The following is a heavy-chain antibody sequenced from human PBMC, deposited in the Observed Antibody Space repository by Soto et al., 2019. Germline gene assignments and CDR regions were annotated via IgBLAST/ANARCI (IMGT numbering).Heavy chain of an antibody. CDR3: ARRYCSSTSCYDAFDI. CDR2: IKQDGSEK. Sequence: GGSLRLSCAASGFTFSSYWMSWVRQAPGKGLEWVSNIKQDGSEKYYADSVKGRFTISRDNAKNSLYLQMNSLRAEDTAVYYCARRYCSSTSCYDAFDIWGQGTMVTVSS. J-gene: IGHJ3*02. V-gene: IGHV3-7*01. D-gene: IGHD2-2*01. CDR1: GFTFSSYW.